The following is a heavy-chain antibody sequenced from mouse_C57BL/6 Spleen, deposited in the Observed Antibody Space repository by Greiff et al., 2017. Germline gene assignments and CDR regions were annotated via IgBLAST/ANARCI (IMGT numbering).Heavy chain of an antibody. Sequence: EVQLQESGPGMVKPSQSLSLTCTVTGYSITSGYDWHWIRHIPGSKLGWMGYISYSGSTNYNPSLKSRISITHDTSKNHFFLKLNSVTTEDTATYYCARADHYAMDYWGPGTSVTVSS. J-gene: IGHJ4*01. V-gene: IGHV3-1*01. CDR1: GYSITSGYD. CDR3: ARADHYAMDY. CDR2: ISYSGST.